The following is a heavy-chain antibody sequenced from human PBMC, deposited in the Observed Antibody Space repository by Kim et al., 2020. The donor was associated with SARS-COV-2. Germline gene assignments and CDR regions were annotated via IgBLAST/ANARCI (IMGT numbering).Heavy chain of an antibody. CDR1: GGSISSGGYS. CDR3: ARGYCGGDCYSDAFDI. D-gene: IGHD2-21*01. J-gene: IGHJ3*02. V-gene: IGHV4-30-2*01. Sequence: SETLSLTCAVSGGSISSGGYSWSWIRQPPGKGLEWIGYIYHSGSTYYNPSLKSRVTISVDRSKNQFSLKLSSVTAADTAVYYCARGYCGGDCYSDAFDIWGQGTMVTVSS. CDR2: IYHSGST.